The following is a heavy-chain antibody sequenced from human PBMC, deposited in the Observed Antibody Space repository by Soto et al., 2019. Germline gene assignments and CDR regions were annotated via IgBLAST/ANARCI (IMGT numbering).Heavy chain of an antibody. CDR3: EHINGYGDYFR. Sequence: SGPTLVNPTQTLTLTCTFSGFSLSTSGVSVGWIRQPPGKALEWLALIYWDADKRYSPSLKSRLTITKDTSKNQVVLTMTNMDPVDTATYYCEHINGYGDYFRWGQGIRVTVSS. CDR2: IYWDADK. J-gene: IGHJ4*02. D-gene: IGHD4-17*01. V-gene: IGHV2-5*02. CDR1: GFSLSTSGVS.